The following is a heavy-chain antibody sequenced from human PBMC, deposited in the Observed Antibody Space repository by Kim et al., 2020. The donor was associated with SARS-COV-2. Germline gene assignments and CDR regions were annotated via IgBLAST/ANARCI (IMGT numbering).Heavy chain of an antibody. CDR3: ARGIAAAGSYYGMDV. CDR2: IWYDGSNK. Sequence: GGSLRLSCAASGFTFSSYGMHWVRQPPGKGLEWVAVIWYDGSNKYYADSVKGRFTISRDNSKNTLYLQMNSLRAEDTAVYYCARGIAAAGSYYGMDVWGQGTTVTVSS. V-gene: IGHV3-33*01. D-gene: IGHD6-13*01. CDR1: GFTFSSYG. J-gene: IGHJ6*02.